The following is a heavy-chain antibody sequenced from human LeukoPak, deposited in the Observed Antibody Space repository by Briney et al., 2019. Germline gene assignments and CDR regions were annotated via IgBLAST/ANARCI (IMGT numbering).Heavy chain of an antibody. Sequence: ASVKVSCKASGGTFSSYAISWVRQAPGQGLEWMGGIIPIFGTANYAQKFQGRVTITADKSTSTAYMELSSLRSEDTALYYKAKTAYDILTGRLLPGWFDPWGQGTLVTVSS. D-gene: IGHD3-9*01. J-gene: IGHJ5*02. CDR2: IIPIFGTA. CDR1: GGTFSSYA. CDR3: AKTAYDILTGRLLPGWFDP. V-gene: IGHV1-69*06.